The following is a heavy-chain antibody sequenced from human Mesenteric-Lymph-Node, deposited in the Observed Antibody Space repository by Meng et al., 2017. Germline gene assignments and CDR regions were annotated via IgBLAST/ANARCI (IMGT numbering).Heavy chain of an antibody. CDR3: ARRPYVNVDDTTGLGYDAFDM. J-gene: IGHJ3*02. CDR2: INHSGST. Sequence: GSLRLSCAVYGGSFSGYYWSWIRQPPGKGLEWIGEINHSGSTNYNPSLKSRVTISVDTSKNQFSLKVHSVTAADTAVYYCARRPYVNVDDTTGLGYDAFDMWGQGTMVTVSS. CDR1: GGSFSGYY. D-gene: IGHD3-16*01. V-gene: IGHV4-34*01.